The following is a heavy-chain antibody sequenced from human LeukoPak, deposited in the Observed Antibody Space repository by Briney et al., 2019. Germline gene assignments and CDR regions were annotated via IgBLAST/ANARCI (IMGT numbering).Heavy chain of an antibody. D-gene: IGHD6-13*01. Sequence: SETLSLTCTVSADSISGYYWSWIRQTAGKGLEWIGRIYTTGSTNYNPSLKSRVTISVDTSKNQFSLKLSSVTAADTAVYYCAREAEGAFDIWGQGTMVTVSS. CDR2: IYTTGST. J-gene: IGHJ3*02. CDR3: AREAEGAFDI. V-gene: IGHV4-4*07. CDR1: ADSISGYY.